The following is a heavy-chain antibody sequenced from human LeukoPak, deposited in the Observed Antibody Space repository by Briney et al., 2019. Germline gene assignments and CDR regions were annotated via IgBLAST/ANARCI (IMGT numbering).Heavy chain of an antibody. J-gene: IGHJ4*02. CDR2: IKQDGSDK. Sequence: AGDSLRLSCAASGFTFTKYWMTWVRQAPGKGLEWVGNIKQDGSDKNYMDSVKGRFTISRDNTKNSVYLQMSSLRAEDTAVYYCAREVWGPEYWGQGTLVIVSS. CDR1: GFTFTKYW. D-gene: IGHD1-14*01. V-gene: IGHV3-7*01. CDR3: AREVWGPEY.